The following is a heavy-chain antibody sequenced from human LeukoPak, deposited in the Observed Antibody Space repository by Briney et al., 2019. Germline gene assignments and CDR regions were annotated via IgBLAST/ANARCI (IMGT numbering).Heavy chain of an antibody. Sequence: GGSLRLSCAASGFTVSSNYMSWVRQAPGKGLEWVGRIKSKTDGGTTDYAAPVKGRFTISRDDSKNTLYLQMNSLKTEDTAVYYCTSSSGYYNYWGQGTLVTVSS. D-gene: IGHD3-22*01. CDR1: GFTVSSNY. CDR2: IKSKTDGGTT. J-gene: IGHJ4*02. CDR3: TSSSGYYNY. V-gene: IGHV3-15*01.